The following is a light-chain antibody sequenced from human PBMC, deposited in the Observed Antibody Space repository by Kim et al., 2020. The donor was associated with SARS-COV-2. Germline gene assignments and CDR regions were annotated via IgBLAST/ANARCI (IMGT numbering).Light chain of an antibody. Sequence: SYKLTQPPSVSVSPGQTASITCSGDKLGDKYACWYQQKPGQSPVLVIYQDNKRPSGIPERFSGSNSGNTATLTISGTQAMDEADYYCQAWDSYTVVFGGGTQLTVL. CDR1: KLGDKY. CDR3: QAWDSYTVV. CDR2: QDN. V-gene: IGLV3-1*01. J-gene: IGLJ2*01.